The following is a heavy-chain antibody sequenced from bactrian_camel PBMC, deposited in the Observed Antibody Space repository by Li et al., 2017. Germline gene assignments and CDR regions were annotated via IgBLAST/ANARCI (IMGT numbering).Heavy chain of an antibody. CDR3: APWSQTVAPDLGGRFGY. J-gene: IGHJ6*01. CDR1: GFAFTTA. D-gene: IGHD7*01. CDR2: ITYGGSIT. Sequence: DVQLVESGGGLVQPGGSLRLSCAASGFAFTTAMSWVRQGSGKGLESVAVITYGGSITYYTDPVKGRFTISRDDAKNTLYLQLNSLKSEDTAMYYCAPWSQTVAPDLGGRFGYWGQGTQVTVS. V-gene: IGHV3S31*01.